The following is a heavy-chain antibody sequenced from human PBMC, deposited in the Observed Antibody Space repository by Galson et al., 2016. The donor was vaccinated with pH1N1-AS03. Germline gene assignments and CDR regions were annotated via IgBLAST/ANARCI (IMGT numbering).Heavy chain of an antibody. CDR3: ARGRVSLIMERYYYAMDI. CDR2: ISSGGNAI. V-gene: IGHV3-21*01. Sequence: SLRLSCAVSGITFSSSSMNWVRQAPGKGLEWVASISSGGNAIYYADKLKGRFAVSRDNAKSSLYLQMNSLTAEDTAEYFCARGRVSLIMERYYYAMDIWGQGTTVVVSS. J-gene: IGHJ6*02. CDR1: GITFSSSS. D-gene: IGHD1-1*01.